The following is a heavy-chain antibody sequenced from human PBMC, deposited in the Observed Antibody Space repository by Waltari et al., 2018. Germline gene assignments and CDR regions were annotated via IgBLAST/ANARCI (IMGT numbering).Heavy chain of an antibody. CDR3: ARTFMVRTIRSRGWFDP. Sequence: QLQLQESGPRLVKPSETLSLTCSVSGDSITRSNYYWAWIRQPPGKGLEWIGCVYYTGSTYYKASLKIRVTISVDTSKNYFSLSLTSVTATDTAIYFCARTFMVRTIRSRGWFDPWGQGTLVTVSS. J-gene: IGHJ5*02. D-gene: IGHD3-10*01. V-gene: IGHV4-39*02. CDR1: GDSITRSNYY. CDR2: VYYTGST.